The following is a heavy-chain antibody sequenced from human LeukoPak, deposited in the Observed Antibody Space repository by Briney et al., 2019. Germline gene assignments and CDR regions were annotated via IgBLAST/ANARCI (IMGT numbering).Heavy chain of an antibody. CDR1: GFTFSDYH. D-gene: IGHD2-2*01. J-gene: IGHJ6*02. CDR2: ISSSGSTI. CDR3: ARVPAAGTYYYYYGMDV. V-gene: IGHV3-11*01. Sequence: PGGSLRLSCAASGFTFSDYHMSWIRQAPGKGLEWVSYISSSGSTIYYADSVKGRFTISRDNAKNSLYLQMNSLRAEDTAVYYCARVPAAGTYYYYYGMDVWGQGTTVTVSS.